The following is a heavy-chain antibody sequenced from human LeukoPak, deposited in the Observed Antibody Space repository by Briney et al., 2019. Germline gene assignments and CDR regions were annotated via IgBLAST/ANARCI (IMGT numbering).Heavy chain of an antibody. CDR2: ISSSGSTI. D-gene: IGHD1-26*01. V-gene: IGHV3-48*03. CDR1: GFTFSSYE. J-gene: IGHJ4*02. CDR3: ARDRWIVAPTKFDY. Sequence: PGGSLRLSCAASGFTFSSYEMNWVRQVTGKGLEWVSYISSSGSTIYYADSVKGRFTISRDNAKNSLYLQMNSLRAEDTAVYYCARDRWIVAPTKFDYWGQGSLVTVSS.